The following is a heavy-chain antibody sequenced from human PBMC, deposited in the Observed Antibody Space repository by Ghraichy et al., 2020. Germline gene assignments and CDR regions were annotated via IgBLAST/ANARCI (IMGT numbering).Heavy chain of an antibody. V-gene: IGHV3-53*01. Sequence: GGSLRLSCAASGFTVSSTFMSWVRQAPGEGLEWVSVIYGGGSTYYADSVKGRLTISRDNSRNTLYLQMNSLRAEDTAVYYCARGLTSSPSGYDYSYFDYWGQGTLVTVSS. CDR2: IYGGGST. D-gene: IGHD5-12*01. CDR1: GFTVSSTF. J-gene: IGHJ4*02. CDR3: ARGLTSSPSGYDYSYFDY.